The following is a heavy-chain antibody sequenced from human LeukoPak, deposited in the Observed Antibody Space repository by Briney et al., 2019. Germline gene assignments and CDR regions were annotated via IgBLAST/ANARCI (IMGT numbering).Heavy chain of an antibody. CDR1: GHTFTSNY. CDR2: INPSGDVT. CDR3: AREAYSSGPED. D-gene: IGHD6-19*01. J-gene: IGHJ4*02. Sequence: ASVKISCEASGHTFTSNYIHWVRRAPGQGLEWMGIINPSGDVTSYAQKFQGRITVTRDTSTSTVYMELSRLRSEDTAMYYCAREAYSSGPEDWGQGTLVTVSS. V-gene: IGHV1-46*01.